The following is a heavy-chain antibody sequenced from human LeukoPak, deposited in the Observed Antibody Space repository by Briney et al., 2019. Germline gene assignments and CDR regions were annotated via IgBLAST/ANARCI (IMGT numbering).Heavy chain of an antibody. CDR1: GGSISSYY. D-gene: IGHD3-10*01. CDR2: IYYSGST. Sequence: SETLSLTCPVSGGSISSYYWSWIRQPPGKGLEWIAYIYYSGSTNYNPSLKSRVTISVDTSKNQFSLKLSSVTAADTAVYYCARGVPGYYGSGSYLAHFDYWGQGTLVTVSS. V-gene: IGHV4-59*01. CDR3: ARGVPGYYGSGSYLAHFDY. J-gene: IGHJ4*02.